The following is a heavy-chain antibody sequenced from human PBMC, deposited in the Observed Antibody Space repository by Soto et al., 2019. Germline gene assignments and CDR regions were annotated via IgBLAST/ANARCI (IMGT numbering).Heavy chain of an antibody. CDR1: GFTFSSYD. CDR2: IGTAGDP. J-gene: IGHJ6*02. V-gene: IGHV3-13*05. CDR3: ARSSSWQYGMDV. Sequence: EVQLVESGGGLVQPGGSLRLSCAASGFTFSSYDMHWVRQATGKGLEWVSAIGTAGDPYYPGSVKGRFTSSRENAKNSLYLQMNGLRAGDTAVYYCARSSSWQYGMDVWGQGTTVTVSS. D-gene: IGHD6-13*01.